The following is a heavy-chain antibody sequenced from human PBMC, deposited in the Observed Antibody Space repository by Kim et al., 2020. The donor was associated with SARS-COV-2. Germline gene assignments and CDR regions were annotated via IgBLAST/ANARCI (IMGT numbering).Heavy chain of an antibody. CDR3: ARQGSLFDY. V-gene: IGHV3-15*01. Sequence: GGSLRLSCAASGFSFSNAWMSWVRQAPGKGLEWVGRIKREIDGGTTDYAAPVEGRFTISRDDSKNTLYLQMNSLRVEDTAVYFCARQGSLFDYWGQGTLVTVSS. CDR1: GFSFSNAW. CDR2: IKREIDGGTT. J-gene: IGHJ4*02.